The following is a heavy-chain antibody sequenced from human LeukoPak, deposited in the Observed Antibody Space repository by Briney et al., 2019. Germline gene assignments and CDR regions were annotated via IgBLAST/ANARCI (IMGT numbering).Heavy chain of an antibody. V-gene: IGHV1-69*06. Sequence: GASVKVSCKASGGTFSSYAISWVRQAPGQGLEWMGGIIPIFGTANYAQKFQGRVTITADKSTSTAYMELSSLRSEDTAVYYRAITPVSTMVRGVPPPHYWGQGTLVTVSS. CDR3: AITPVSTMVRGVPPPHY. CDR1: GGTFSSYA. CDR2: IIPIFGTA. D-gene: IGHD3-10*01. J-gene: IGHJ4*02.